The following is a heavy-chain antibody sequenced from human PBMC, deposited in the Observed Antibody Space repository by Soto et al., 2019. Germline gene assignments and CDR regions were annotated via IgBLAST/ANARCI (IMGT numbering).Heavy chain of an antibody. J-gene: IGHJ4*02. CDR3: ARGWRDFWSGYYYFDY. CDR2: IIPIFGTA. Sequence: EASVKVSCKASGGTFSSYAISWVRQAPGQGLEWMGGIIPIFGTANYAQKFQGRVTITADESTSTAYMELSSLRSEDTAVYYCARGWRDFWSGYYYFDYWGQGTLVTVSS. D-gene: IGHD3-3*01. CDR1: GGTFSSYA. V-gene: IGHV1-69*13.